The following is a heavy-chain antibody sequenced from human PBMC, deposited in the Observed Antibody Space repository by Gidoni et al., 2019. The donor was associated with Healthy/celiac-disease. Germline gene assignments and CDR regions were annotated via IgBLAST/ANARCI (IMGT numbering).Heavy chain of an antibody. CDR1: GFTFDDYA. Sequence: EVQLVESGGGLVQPGRSLRLSCAASGFTFDDYAMHWVRQAPGKGLEWVSGISWNSGSIGYADSGKGRFTISRDNAKNSLYLQMNSLRAEDTALYYCAKDMGCGGDCYRYYYYYYGMDVWGQGTTVTVSS. J-gene: IGHJ6*02. CDR2: ISWNSGSI. CDR3: AKDMGCGGDCYRYYYYYYGMDV. D-gene: IGHD2-21*02. V-gene: IGHV3-9*01.